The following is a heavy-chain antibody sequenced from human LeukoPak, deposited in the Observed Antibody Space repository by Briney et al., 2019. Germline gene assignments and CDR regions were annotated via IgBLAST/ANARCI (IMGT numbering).Heavy chain of an antibody. Sequence: PGGPLRLSCAASGFTFSSYAMSRVRQAPGKGLEWVSAISGSGGRTYYADSVTGRFPISRDNSKNTPHLQMNSLRAEDTAVYYCAAYSGYGSYFDYWGQGTLVTVSS. D-gene: IGHD5-12*01. CDR2: ISGSGGRT. J-gene: IGHJ4*02. V-gene: IGHV3-23*01. CDR3: AAYSGYGSYFDY. CDR1: GFTFSSYA.